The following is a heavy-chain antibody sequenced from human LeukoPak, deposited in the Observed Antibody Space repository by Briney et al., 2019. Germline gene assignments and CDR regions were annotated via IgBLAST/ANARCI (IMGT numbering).Heavy chain of an antibody. Sequence: ASETLSLTCAVSGASFSGHYWSWTRQPPGKGLEWIGEINHSGSTNYNPSLKSRVTISVDTSRNQFSLKLSSVTAADTAVYFCARGVTTYYYDSSGYYDWGQGTLVTVSS. V-gene: IGHV4-34*01. CDR2: INHSGST. D-gene: IGHD3-22*01. CDR3: ARGVTTYYYDSSGYYD. J-gene: IGHJ4*02. CDR1: GASFSGHY.